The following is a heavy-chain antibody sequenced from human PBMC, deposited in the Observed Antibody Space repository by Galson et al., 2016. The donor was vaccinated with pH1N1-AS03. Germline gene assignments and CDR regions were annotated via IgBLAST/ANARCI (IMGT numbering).Heavy chain of an antibody. CDR1: GFTFSSYG. V-gene: IGHV3-30*18. CDR2: ISYDGSNK. J-gene: IGHJ5*02. D-gene: IGHD1-26*01. CDR3: AKDQASGEVWDILGALNWFDP. Sequence: SLRLSCAASGFTFSSYGMHWVRQAPGKGLEWVAVISYDGSNKYYADSVKGRFTISRDNSKNTLYLQMNSLRAEDTAVYYCAKDQASGEVWDILGALNWFDPWGQGTLVTVSS.